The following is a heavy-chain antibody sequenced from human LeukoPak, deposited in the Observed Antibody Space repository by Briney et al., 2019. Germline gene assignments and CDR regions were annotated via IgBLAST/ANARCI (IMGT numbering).Heavy chain of an antibody. CDR3: AKDSVRAYGSSSFNWFDP. D-gene: IGHD6-6*01. V-gene: IGHV3-23*01. J-gene: IGHJ5*02. CDR2: ISGSGGST. CDR1: GFTFSSSA. Sequence: GGSLRLSCAVSGFTFSSSAMSWVRQAPGKGLEWVSAISGSGGSTYSADSVKGRFTISRDNSKNTLYLQMNRLRVEDTAVYYCAKDSVRAYGSSSFNWFDPWGQGTLVVVSS.